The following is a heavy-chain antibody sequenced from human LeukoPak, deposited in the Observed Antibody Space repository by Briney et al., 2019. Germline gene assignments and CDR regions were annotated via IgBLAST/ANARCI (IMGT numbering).Heavy chain of an antibody. CDR2: IYYSGST. V-gene: IGHV4-39*01. CDR1: GGSISGSSYY. J-gene: IGHJ4*02. D-gene: IGHD2-21*02. Sequence: KSSETLSLTCTVSGGSISGSSYYWGWIRQPPGKGLEWIGSIYYSGSTYYNPSLKSRVTISVDTSKNQFSLKLSSVTAADTAVYYCARQNSGGDYVFMLSFDYWGQGTLVTVSS. CDR3: ARQNSGGDYVFMLSFDY.